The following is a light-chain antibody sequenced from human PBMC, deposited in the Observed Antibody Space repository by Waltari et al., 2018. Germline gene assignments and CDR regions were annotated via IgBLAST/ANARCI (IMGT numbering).Light chain of an antibody. CDR3: QQYNNWPPYT. CDR1: QSVSSN. V-gene: IGKV3-15*01. J-gene: IGKJ2*01. CDR2: GAS. Sequence: EIVMTQSPATLSVSPGERAPLSCRASQSVSSNLAWYQQKPGQAPRLLIYGASTRATGIPARFSGSESGTEFTLTISSMQSEDFAVYYCQQYNNWPPYTFGQGTKLEIK.